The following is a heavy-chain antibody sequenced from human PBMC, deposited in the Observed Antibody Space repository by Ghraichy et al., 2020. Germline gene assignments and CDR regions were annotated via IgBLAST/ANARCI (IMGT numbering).Heavy chain of an antibody. CDR2: IRSKAYGGTT. Sequence: GGSLRLSCTASGFTFGDYAMSWVRQAPGKGLEWVGFIRSKAYGGTTEYAASVKGRLTIPRDDSKSIAYLQMNSLKTEDTAVYYCTRVGEKRTYYYDSSGYYYSDYWGQGTLVTVSS. V-gene: IGHV3-49*04. D-gene: IGHD3-22*01. J-gene: IGHJ4*02. CDR3: TRVGEKRTYYYDSSGYYYSDY. CDR1: GFTFGDYA.